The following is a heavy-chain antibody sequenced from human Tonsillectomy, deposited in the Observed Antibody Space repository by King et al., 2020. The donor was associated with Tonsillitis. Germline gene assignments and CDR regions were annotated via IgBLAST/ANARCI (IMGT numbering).Heavy chain of an antibody. CDR3: ARDLRHGGNSGGGDY. CDR2: IYYSGST. V-gene: IGHV4-59*01. Sequence: QLQESGPGLVKPSETLSLTCTVSGGSISSYYWSWIRQPPGKGLEWIGYIYYSGSTNYNPSLKSRVTISVDTSKNQFSLKLSSVTAADTAVYYCARDLRHGGNSGGGDYWGQGTLVTVSS. J-gene: IGHJ4*02. CDR1: GGSISSYY. D-gene: IGHD4-23*01.